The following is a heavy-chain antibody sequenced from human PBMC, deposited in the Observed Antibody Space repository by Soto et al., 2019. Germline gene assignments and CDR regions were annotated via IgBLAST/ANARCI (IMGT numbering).Heavy chain of an antibody. D-gene: IGHD4-17*01. Sequence: ASVKVSCKASGYTFTSYGISWVRQAPGQGLEWMGWISAHNGNTNYAQKLQGRVTMTTDTSTSTAYMELRSLRSDDTAVYYCARGSLTDYGDYYFDYWGQGTLVTVSS. V-gene: IGHV1-18*01. CDR3: ARGSLTDYGDYYFDY. CDR2: ISAHNGNT. CDR1: GYTFTSYG. J-gene: IGHJ4*02.